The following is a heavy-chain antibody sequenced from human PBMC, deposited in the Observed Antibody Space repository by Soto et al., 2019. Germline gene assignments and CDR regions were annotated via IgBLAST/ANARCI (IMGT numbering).Heavy chain of an antibody. D-gene: IGHD4-17*01. CDR1: GFSFSTHT. V-gene: IGHV3-23*01. CDR2: IVATGDAT. CDR3: AILRGLRKF. Sequence: VPLLESGGGLVQPGGSLRLSCAASGFSFSTHTLSWVRQAPGKGLVWLSSIVATGDATYYADSVAGRFTISRDNCEDTVYLQMNTLRADDTAVYYWAILRGLRKFWGQGTLVTVSS. J-gene: IGHJ4*02.